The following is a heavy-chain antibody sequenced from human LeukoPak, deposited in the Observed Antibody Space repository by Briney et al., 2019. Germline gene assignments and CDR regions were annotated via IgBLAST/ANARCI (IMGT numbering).Heavy chain of an antibody. J-gene: IGHJ4*02. CDR2: ISYDGSNK. Sequence: HPGGSLRLSCAAPGFTFSSYAMHRVRQGPGKGLEWVAVISYDGSNKYYADSVKGRFTISRDNSKNTLYLQMNSLRAEDTAVYYCVLAARPEAFDYWGQGTLVTVSS. D-gene: IGHD6-6*01. V-gene: IGHV3-30*01. CDR1: GFTFSSYA. CDR3: VLAARPEAFDY.